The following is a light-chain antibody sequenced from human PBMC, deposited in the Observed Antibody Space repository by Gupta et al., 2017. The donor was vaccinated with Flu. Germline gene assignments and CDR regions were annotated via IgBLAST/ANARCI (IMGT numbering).Light chain of an antibody. CDR1: QGISSY. Sequence: EIVMTQSPATLSVSPGERATLSCRASQGISSYLAWYQQKPGKAPRLLIYAASTLATGIPSRFSGSGSGTEFTLTISSLQSEDFAAYYCQQYNSCPLTFGQGTKVEIK. CDR3: QQYNSCPLT. J-gene: IGKJ1*01. CDR2: AAS. V-gene: IGKV3-15*01.